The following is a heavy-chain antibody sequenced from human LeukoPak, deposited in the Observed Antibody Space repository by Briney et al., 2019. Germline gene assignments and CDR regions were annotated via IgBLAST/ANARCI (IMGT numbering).Heavy chain of an antibody. J-gene: IGHJ6*03. D-gene: IGHD1-26*01. V-gene: IGHV3-11*04. Sequence: PGGSLRLSCAASGFTFSDYYMSWIRQAPGKGLEWVSYISSSSSTIYYADSVKGRFTISRDNAKNSLYLQMNSLRAEDTAVYYCARVEGYYIGYYYYMDVWGKGTTVTVSS. CDR1: GFTFSDYY. CDR3: ARVEGYYIGYYYYMDV. CDR2: ISSSSSTI.